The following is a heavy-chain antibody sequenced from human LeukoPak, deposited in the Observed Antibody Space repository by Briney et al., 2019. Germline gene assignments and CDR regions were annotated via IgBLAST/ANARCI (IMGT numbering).Heavy chain of an antibody. CDR2: IIPIFGTA. D-gene: IGHD2-15*01. Sequence: SVKVSCKASGGTFSSYAISWVRQAPGQGLEWMGGIIPIFGTANYAQKFQGRVTITADESTSTAYMELSSLRSEDTAVYYCARGRYCSGGSCYGDWFDPWGQGTLVTVSS. J-gene: IGHJ5*02. CDR1: GGTFSSYA. V-gene: IGHV1-69*13. CDR3: ARGRYCSGGSCYGDWFDP.